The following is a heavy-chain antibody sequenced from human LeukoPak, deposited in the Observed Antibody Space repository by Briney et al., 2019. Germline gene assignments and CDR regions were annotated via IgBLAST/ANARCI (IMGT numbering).Heavy chain of an antibody. CDR3: ARTDSSGWYGGFDY. CDR2: IYYSGST. D-gene: IGHD6-19*01. Sequence: SETLSLTCTVSGGSISSSSYYWGWIRQPPGKGLEWIGSIYYSGSTYYNPSLKSRVTISVATAKNQFSVTLSSVTAADTAVYYCARTDSSGWYGGFDYWGQGTLVTVSS. V-gene: IGHV4-39*07. J-gene: IGHJ4*02. CDR1: GGSISSSSYY.